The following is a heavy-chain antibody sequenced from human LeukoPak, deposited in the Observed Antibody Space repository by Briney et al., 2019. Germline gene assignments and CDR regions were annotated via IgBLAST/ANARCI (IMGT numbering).Heavy chain of an antibody. CDR3: ARDHWRGATRGFDY. V-gene: IGHV1-2*06. CDR1: GYTFTGYY. Sequence: ASVKVSCKASGYTFTGYYMHWVRQAPGQGLEWMGRINPNSGGTNYAQKFQGRVTMTRDTSISTAYMELSRLRSDDTAVYYCARDHWRGATRGFDYWGQGTLVTVSS. CDR2: INPNSGGT. J-gene: IGHJ4*02. D-gene: IGHD1-26*01.